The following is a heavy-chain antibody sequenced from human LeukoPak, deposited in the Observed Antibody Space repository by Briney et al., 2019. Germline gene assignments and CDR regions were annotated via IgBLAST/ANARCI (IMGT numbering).Heavy chain of an antibody. Sequence: GVSVKVSCKASGYTFTSYYMHWVRQAPGQGLEWMGIINPSGGSTNFAQKFQGRVTMTTDTSTITVYMELSSLRSEDAAVYYCARWTTTYLDYWGQGTLVTVSS. CDR2: INPSGGST. CDR3: ARWTTTYLDY. D-gene: IGHD4-11*01. CDR1: GYTFTSYY. V-gene: IGHV1-46*01. J-gene: IGHJ4*02.